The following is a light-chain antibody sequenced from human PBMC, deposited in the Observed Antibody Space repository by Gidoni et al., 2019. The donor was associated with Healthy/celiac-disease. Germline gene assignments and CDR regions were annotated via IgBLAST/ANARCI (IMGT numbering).Light chain of an antibody. CDR2: AAS. CDR3: QQSYSTPA. J-gene: IGKJ5*01. CDR1: QSISSY. V-gene: IGKV1-39*01. Sequence: DIQMTQSPSSLSASVGDRVTITCRASQSISSYLNWYQQKTGKAPKLLIYAASSLQSGVPSRFIVIVSGTDFTLTIISLQPEDFAPYYCQQSYSTPAFGQXTRLEIK.